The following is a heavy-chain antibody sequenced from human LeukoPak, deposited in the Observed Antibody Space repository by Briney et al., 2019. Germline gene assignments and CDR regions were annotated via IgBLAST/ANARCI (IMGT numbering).Heavy chain of an antibody. D-gene: IGHD6-13*01. Sequence: GASVKVSCKASGYTFTSYAMHWVRQAPGQRLEWMGWINAGNGNTKYSQKFQGRVTITRDTSASTAYMELSSLRSEDTAVYYCARVRDRGYSSSRPYYYYGMDVWGQGTTVTVSS. CDR1: GYTFTSYA. CDR2: INAGNGNT. CDR3: ARVRDRGYSSSRPYYYYGMDV. J-gene: IGHJ6*02. V-gene: IGHV1-3*01.